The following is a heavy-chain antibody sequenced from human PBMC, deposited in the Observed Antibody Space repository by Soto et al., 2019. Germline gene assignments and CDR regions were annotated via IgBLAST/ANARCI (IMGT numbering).Heavy chain of an antibody. CDR3: VREKVTMIVGFYYFDY. V-gene: IGHV3-66*01. CDR2: IYSGGST. D-gene: IGHD3-22*01. CDR1: GFTVSLNY. Sequence: PGGSLRLSCAASGFTVSLNYMSWVRQAPGKGLEWVSVIYSGGSTYYADSVKGRFTISRDNSKNTLYLQMNSLRAEDTAVYYCVREKVTMIVGFYYFDYWGQGTLVTVSS. J-gene: IGHJ4*02.